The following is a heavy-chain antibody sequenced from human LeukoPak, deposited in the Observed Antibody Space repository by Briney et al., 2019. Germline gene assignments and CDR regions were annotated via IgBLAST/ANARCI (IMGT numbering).Heavy chain of an antibody. CDR1: GLTFSSYA. J-gene: IGHJ4*02. CDR3: AIHMGERELPWY. V-gene: IGHV3-30-3*01. CDR2: ISYDGSNK. Sequence: GGSLRLSCAASGLTFSSYAMHWVRQAPGKGLEWVAVISYDGSNKYYADSVKGRFTISRDNSKNTLYLQMNSLRAEDTAVYYCAIHMGERELPWYWGQGTLVTVSS. D-gene: IGHD1-26*01.